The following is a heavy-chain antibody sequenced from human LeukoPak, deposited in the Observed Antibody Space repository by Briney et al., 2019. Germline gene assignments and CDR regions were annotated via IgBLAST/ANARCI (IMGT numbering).Heavy chain of an antibody. CDR2: ISYDGSNK. J-gene: IGHJ4*02. Sequence: GGSLRLSCAASGFTFSSYAMHWVRQAPGKGLEWVAVISYDGSNKYYADSVKGRFTISRDNSKNTLYLQMNSLRAEDTAVYYCAKDIGTYYDFWSGYYEDYWGQGTLVTVSS. D-gene: IGHD3-3*01. CDR3: AKDIGTYYDFWSGYYEDY. CDR1: GFTFSSYA. V-gene: IGHV3-30-3*01.